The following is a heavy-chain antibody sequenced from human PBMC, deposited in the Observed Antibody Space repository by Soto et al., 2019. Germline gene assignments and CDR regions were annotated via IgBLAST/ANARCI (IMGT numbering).Heavy chain of an antibody. CDR2: INPNSGGT. CDR1: GYTFTVYY. CDR3: AXGEALAYCGGDCYFFDY. D-gene: IGHD2-21*02. V-gene: IGHV1-2*04. Sequence: GCSVKVSCKASGYTFTVYYMHWVRQAPGQVLEWMGWINPNSGGTNYAQKFQGWVTMTRDTSISTAYMELSRLRSDDTAVYYCAXGEALAYCGGDCYFFDYWGQGTLVTVSS. J-gene: IGHJ4*02.